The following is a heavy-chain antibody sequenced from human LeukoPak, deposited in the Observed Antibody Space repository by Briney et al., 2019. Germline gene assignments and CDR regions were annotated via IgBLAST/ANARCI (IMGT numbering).Heavy chain of an antibody. CDR2: ISGSGGST. CDR3: AKNYDSSGYSGEYYFDY. D-gene: IGHD3-22*01. V-gene: IGHV3-23*01. Sequence: GGSLRLSCAASGFTFSSYAMSWVRQAPGKGLEWVSAISGSGGSTYYADSVKGRFTISRDNSKNTLYLQMNSLRAEDTAVYYCAKNYDSSGYSGEYYFDYWGQGALVTVSS. J-gene: IGHJ4*02. CDR1: GFTFSSYA.